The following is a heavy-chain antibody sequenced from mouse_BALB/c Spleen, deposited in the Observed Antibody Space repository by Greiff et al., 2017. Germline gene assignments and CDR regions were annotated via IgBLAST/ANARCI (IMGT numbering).Heavy chain of an antibody. CDR3: AREEDSSGAWFAY. V-gene: IGHV1-52*01. J-gene: IGHJ3*01. D-gene: IGHD3-2*01. Sequence: QVQLKESGAELVRPGASVKLSCKASGYTFTSYWMNWVKQRPEQGLEWIGRIDPYDSETHYNQKFKDKAILTVDKSSSTAYMQLSSLTSEDSAVYYCAREEDSSGAWFAYWGQGTLVTVSA. CDR2: IDPYDSET. CDR1: GYTFTSYW.